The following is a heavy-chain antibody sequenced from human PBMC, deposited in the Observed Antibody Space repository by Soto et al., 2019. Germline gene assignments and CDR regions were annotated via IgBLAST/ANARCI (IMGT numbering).Heavy chain of an antibody. Sequence: QITLKESGPTLVKPTQTLTLTCTFSGFSLTTIGVGVGWIRQPPGKALEWLALIYWDDDKRYSPSLKRRLTITRDTSKNQVVLTMTNMDPVDTATYYCAHRRRAAGGYYFDYWGQGTLVTVSS. D-gene: IGHD6-13*01. CDR1: GFSLTTIGVG. V-gene: IGHV2-5*02. CDR2: IYWDDDK. CDR3: AHRRRAAGGYYFDY. J-gene: IGHJ4*02.